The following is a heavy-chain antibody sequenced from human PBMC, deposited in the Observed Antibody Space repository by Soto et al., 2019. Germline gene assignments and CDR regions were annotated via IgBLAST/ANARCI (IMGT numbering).Heavy chain of an antibody. V-gene: IGHV4-34*01. CDR1: GGSFSGFY. D-gene: IGHD2-15*01. CDR3: ARPYSSHAFDI. Sequence: SQTLSLTCAVYGGSFSGFYRSWIRQPPGKGLEWIGEINHSGSTNYNPSLKSRVTISVDTSKNQFSLKLSSVTAADTAVYYCARPYSSHAFDIWGQGTMVT. CDR2: INHSGST. J-gene: IGHJ3*02.